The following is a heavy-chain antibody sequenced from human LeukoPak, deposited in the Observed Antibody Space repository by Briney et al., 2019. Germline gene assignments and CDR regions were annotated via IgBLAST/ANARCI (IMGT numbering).Heavy chain of an antibody. J-gene: IGHJ6*03. CDR2: IYYSGST. Sequence: SETLSLTCTVSGYSISSGYYWGWIRQPPGKGLEWIGSIYYSGSTYYNPSLKSRVTISVDTSKNQFSLKLSSVTAADTAVYYCARGRYGDYYRYYYYYMDVWGKGTTVTVSS. D-gene: IGHD4-17*01. CDR1: GYSISSGYY. V-gene: IGHV4-38-2*02. CDR3: ARGRYGDYYRYYYYYMDV.